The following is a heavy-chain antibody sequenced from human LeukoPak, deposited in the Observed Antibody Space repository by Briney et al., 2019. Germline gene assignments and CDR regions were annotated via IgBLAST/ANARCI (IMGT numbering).Heavy chain of an antibody. V-gene: IGHV3-15*01. CDR3: TTDRGSV. CDR2: IKSKSDGETT. J-gene: IGHJ4*02. CDR1: GFTFTNVW. Sequence: PGGSLRLSCAASGFTFTNVWMSWVRQTPWKGLEWVGRIKSKSDGETTDYAAPVKGRFTISRDDAKTMVYLQMNSLKSEDTAMYYCTTDRGSVWGQGTLVTVSS.